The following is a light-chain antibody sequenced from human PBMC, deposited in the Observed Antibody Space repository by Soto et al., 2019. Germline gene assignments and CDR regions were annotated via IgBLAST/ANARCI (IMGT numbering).Light chain of an antibody. Sequence: IVGSQSPGTLSLSPVARAILPCRASQRVSSTYLAWYQQKPGQAPRLLIYGASSRATGIPDRFSGSGCGTDFTLTISRLEPEDFAVDYCQQYGRSPITFGQGTRLEI. J-gene: IGKJ5*01. V-gene: IGKV3-20*01. CDR1: QRVSSTY. CDR3: QQYGRSPIT. CDR2: GAS.